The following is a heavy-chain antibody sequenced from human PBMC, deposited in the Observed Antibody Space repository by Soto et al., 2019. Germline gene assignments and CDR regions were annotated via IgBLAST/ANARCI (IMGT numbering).Heavy chain of an antibody. V-gene: IGHV1-24*01. D-gene: IGHD6-19*01. CDR1: GYTLTELS. Sequence: ASVKVSCKVSGYTLTELSMHWVRQAPGKGLEWMGGFDPEDGETIYAQKLQGRVTMTEDTSTDTAYMELCSLRSEDTAVYYCATDRFSSGWYPYDAFDIWGQGTMVTVSS. J-gene: IGHJ3*02. CDR2: FDPEDGET. CDR3: ATDRFSSGWYPYDAFDI.